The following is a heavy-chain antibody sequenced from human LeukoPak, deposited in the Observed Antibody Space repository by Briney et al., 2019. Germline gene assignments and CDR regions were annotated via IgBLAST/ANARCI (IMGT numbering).Heavy chain of an antibody. CDR3: AKLAKYFYGSETYYFFEH. CDR2: IPYDGSDK. D-gene: IGHD3-10*01. V-gene: IGHV3-30*02. J-gene: IGHJ4*02. CDR1: GFPFSSYG. Sequence: PGGSLRLSCAASGFPFSSYGMHWVRQAPGKGLEWVAFIPYDGSDKFYADSVKGRFTISRDNAKNSLYLQMNSLRVEDTAVYYCAKLAKYFYGSETYYFFEHWGQGTPVTASS.